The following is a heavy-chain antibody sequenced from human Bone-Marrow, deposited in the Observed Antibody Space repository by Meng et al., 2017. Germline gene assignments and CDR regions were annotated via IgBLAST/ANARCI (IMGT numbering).Heavy chain of an antibody. D-gene: IGHD3-3*01. CDR3: ARAAYDIWSGYAP. CDR1: GASISSSHW. Sequence: QGRLQEAGPGRVKPSGTLSLTCAVSGASISSSHWWGWVRQPPGKGLEWIGEIYHDGSTNYTPSLKSRVTISVDKSKNQFSLKLSSVTAADTAVYYCARAAYDIWSGYAPWGQGSLVTVSS. V-gene: IGHV4-4*02. CDR2: IYHDGST. J-gene: IGHJ5*02.